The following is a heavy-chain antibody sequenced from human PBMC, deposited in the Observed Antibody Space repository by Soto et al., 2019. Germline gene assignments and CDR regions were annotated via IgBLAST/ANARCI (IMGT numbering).Heavy chain of an antibody. CDR2: ISGAGDST. CDR3: AKVPFVGWEVRESDY. Sequence: GWSLRLACASSVFSFIDYAMTWVRQAPGKGLDWVSTISGAGDSTYYADSVKGRFTISRDNSKSTLYLQMNSLGAEDTAVYYCAKVPFVGWEVRESDYWGQGTLVTVSS. CDR1: VFSFIDYA. D-gene: IGHD1-26*01. J-gene: IGHJ4*02. V-gene: IGHV3-23*01.